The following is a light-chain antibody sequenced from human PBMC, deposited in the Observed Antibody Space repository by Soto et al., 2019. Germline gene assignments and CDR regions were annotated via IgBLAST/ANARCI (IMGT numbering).Light chain of an antibody. CDR1: SSDVGGYSY. CDR3: NSYTSSNTFV. CDR2: VVD. Sequence: QSVLTQPASVSGSPGQSITISCTGTSSDVGGYSYVSWYQQYPGKAPKLLIYVVDNRPSGVSSRFSGSKSGNTASLTISGLQSEDEAEYYCNSYTSSNTFVFGTGTKLTVL. J-gene: IGLJ1*01. V-gene: IGLV2-14*01.